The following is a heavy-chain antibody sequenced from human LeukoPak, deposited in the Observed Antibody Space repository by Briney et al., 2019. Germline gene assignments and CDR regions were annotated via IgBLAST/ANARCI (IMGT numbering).Heavy chain of an antibody. CDR2: IPYDGRIK. CDR3: ARDLSEKYSIDY. D-gene: IGHD2/OR15-2a*01. V-gene: IGHV3-30-3*01. CDR1: EFPFSSYP. J-gene: IGHJ4*02. Sequence: GSLRLSCAASEFPFSSYPIHWARQPPGKGLGWVSSIPYDGRIKYYADSVKGRLTISRDNSKNTLSLQMNSLRAEDTAIYYCARDLSEKYSIDYWGQGTLVTVSS.